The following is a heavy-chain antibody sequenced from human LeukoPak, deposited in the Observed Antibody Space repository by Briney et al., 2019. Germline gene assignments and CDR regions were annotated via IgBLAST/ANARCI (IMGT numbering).Heavy chain of an antibody. D-gene: IGHD3-10*01. J-gene: IGHJ4*02. V-gene: IGHV4-4*07. CDR2: IYTSGTT. CDR3: ARDAKYYYGSRTYFFFEY. CDR1: GGSFSTYY. Sequence: PSETLSLTCTVSGGSFSTYYWSWIRQPAGKGLEWIGHIYTSGTTNYNPSLKSRVTMSIDTSKNQFSLKLSSVTAADTAIYYCARDAKYYYGSRTYFFFEYWGQGTLLTVPS.